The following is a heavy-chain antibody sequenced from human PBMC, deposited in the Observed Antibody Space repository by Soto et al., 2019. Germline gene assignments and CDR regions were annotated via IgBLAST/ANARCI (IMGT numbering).Heavy chain of an antibody. Sequence: QVQLVQSGAEVKKPGASVKVSCKASGYTFTSYDINWVRQATGQGLEWMGWMNPNSGNTGYAQKFQGRVTXTXXTYISTAYMELSSLRSYDTAVYYYARTLYGDNVDYWGQGTLVTVSS. V-gene: IGHV1-8*01. J-gene: IGHJ4*02. CDR3: ARTLYGDNVDY. CDR2: MNPNSGNT. D-gene: IGHD4-17*01. CDR1: GYTFTSYD.